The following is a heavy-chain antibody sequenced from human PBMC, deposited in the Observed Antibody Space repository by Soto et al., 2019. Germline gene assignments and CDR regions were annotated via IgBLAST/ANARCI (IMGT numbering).Heavy chain of an antibody. CDR2: ISWNSGSI. J-gene: IGHJ5*02. V-gene: IGHV3-9*01. Sequence: EVQLVESGGGLVQPGRSLRLSCAASGFTFDDYAMHLVRQAPGKGLEWVSGISWNSGSIGYADSVKGRFTISRDNAKNSLYLQMNSLRAEDTALYYCAKGGPDSSSRENWFDPWGQGTLVTVSS. D-gene: IGHD6-6*01. CDR1: GFTFDDYA. CDR3: AKGGPDSSSRENWFDP.